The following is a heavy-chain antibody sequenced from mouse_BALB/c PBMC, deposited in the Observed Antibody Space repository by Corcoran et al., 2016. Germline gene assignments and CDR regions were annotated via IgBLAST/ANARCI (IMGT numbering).Heavy chain of an antibody. Sequence: QIQLVQSGPELKKPGETVKISCKASGYTFTNYGMNWVKQAPGKGLKWMGWINTYTGEPTYADDFKGRFAFSLETSASTAYLQINNLKNEDMATYFCARYYGSSYVMDYWGQGTSVTVSS. CDR3: ARYYGSSYVMDY. CDR1: GYTFTNYG. D-gene: IGHD1-1*01. CDR2: INTYTGEP. J-gene: IGHJ4*01. V-gene: IGHV9-1*02.